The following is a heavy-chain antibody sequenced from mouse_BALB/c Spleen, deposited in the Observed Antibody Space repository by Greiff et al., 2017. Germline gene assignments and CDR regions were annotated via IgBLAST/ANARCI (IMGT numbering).Heavy chain of an antibody. J-gene: IGHJ2*01. V-gene: IGHV5-6-5*01. Sequence: EVMLVESGGGLVKPGGSLKLSCAASGFTFSSYAMSWVRQTPEKRLEWVASISSGGSTYYPDSVKGRFTISRDNARNILYLQMSSLRSEDTAMYYCSIRLITTVSFDYWGQGTTLTVSS. CDR1: GFTFSSYA. CDR2: ISSGGST. CDR3: SIRLITTVSFDY. D-gene: IGHD1-1*01.